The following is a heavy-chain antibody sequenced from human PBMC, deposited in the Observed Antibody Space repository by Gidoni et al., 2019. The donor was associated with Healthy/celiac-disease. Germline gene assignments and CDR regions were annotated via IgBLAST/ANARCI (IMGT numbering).Heavy chain of an antibody. CDR3: ARGSGVRGVNVNWYFDL. CDR2: IIPIFGTA. V-gene: IGHV1-69*01. Sequence: QVQLVQSGAEVKKPGSSVKVSCKASGGTFSSYAISWVRQAPGQGLEWMGGIIPIFGTANYAQKFQGRVTITADESTSTAYMELSSLRSEDTAVYYCARGSGVRGVNVNWYFDLWGRGTLVTVSS. J-gene: IGHJ2*01. D-gene: IGHD3-10*01. CDR1: GGTFSSYA.